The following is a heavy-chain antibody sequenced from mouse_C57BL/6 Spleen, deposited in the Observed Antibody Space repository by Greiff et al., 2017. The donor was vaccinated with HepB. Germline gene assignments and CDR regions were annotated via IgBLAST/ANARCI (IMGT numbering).Heavy chain of an antibody. CDR1: GYTFTSYG. V-gene: IGHV1-81*01. CDR2: IYPRSGNT. J-gene: IGHJ3*01. Sequence: VQGVESGAELARPGASVKLSCKASGYTFTSYGISWVKQRTGQGLEWIGEIYPRSGNTYYNEKFKGKATLTADKSSSTAYMELRSLTSEDSAVYFCARGDPVPFAYWGQGTLVTVSA. CDR3: ARGDPVPFAY. D-gene: IGHD3-3*01.